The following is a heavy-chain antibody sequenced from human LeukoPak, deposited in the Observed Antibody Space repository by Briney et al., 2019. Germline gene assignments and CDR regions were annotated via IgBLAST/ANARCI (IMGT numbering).Heavy chain of an antibody. CDR2: ISAYNGNT. Sequence: ASVKVSCKASGYTFTSYGISWVRQAPGQGLEWMGWISAYNGNTNYAQKLQGRVTMTTDTSTSTAYMELRSLRSDDTAVYYCARVPYYYDSSGSTDDYWGQGTLVTASS. D-gene: IGHD3-22*01. CDR3: ARVPYYYDSSGSTDDY. V-gene: IGHV1-18*01. J-gene: IGHJ4*02. CDR1: GYTFTSYG.